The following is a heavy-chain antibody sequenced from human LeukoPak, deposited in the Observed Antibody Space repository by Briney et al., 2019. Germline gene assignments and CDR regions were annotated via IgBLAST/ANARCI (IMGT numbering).Heavy chain of an antibody. CDR1: GYTFTSYG. CDR2: IIPIFGTA. Sequence: ASVKVSCKASGYTFTSYGISWVRQAPGQGLEWMGGIIPIFGTANYAQKFQGRVTITTDESTSTAYMELSSLRSEDTAVYYCATSPLIVVVPAADGYYYYMDVWGKGTTVTVSS. J-gene: IGHJ6*03. V-gene: IGHV1-69*05. CDR3: ATSPLIVVVPAADGYYYYMDV. D-gene: IGHD2-2*01.